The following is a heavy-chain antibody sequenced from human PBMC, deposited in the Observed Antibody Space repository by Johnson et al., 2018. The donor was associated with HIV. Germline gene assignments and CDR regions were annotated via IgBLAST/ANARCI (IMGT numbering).Heavy chain of an antibody. CDR1: GFTFSSYW. CDR3: ARDGYCSGGSCYWGARLDALDI. J-gene: IGHJ3*02. Sequence: VQLVESGGGLVQPGGSLRLSCAASGFTFSSYWMHWVRQAPGKGLVWVSRINSDGSSTSYADSVKGRFTISRDNAKNTLYLQMNSLRAEDTAEYYCARDGYCSGGSCYWGARLDALDIWGQGTMVTVSS. CDR2: INSDGSST. V-gene: IGHV3-74*01. D-gene: IGHD2-15*01.